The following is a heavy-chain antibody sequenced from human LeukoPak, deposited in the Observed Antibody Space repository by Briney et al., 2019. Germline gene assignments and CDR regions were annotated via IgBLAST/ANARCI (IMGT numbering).Heavy chain of an antibody. D-gene: IGHD1-7*01. CDR2: ISGSSTTI. J-gene: IGHJ6*03. CDR3: ASEGITGTTGYYYYYMDV. CDR1: GFTFSTYS. V-gene: IGHV3-48*01. Sequence: PGGSLRLSCAASGFTFSTYSMNWVRQAPGKGLEWVSYISGSSTTIYYADSVKGRFTISRDNSKNMLYLQMNSLRAEDTAVYYCASEGITGTTGYYYYYMDVWGKGTTVTVSS.